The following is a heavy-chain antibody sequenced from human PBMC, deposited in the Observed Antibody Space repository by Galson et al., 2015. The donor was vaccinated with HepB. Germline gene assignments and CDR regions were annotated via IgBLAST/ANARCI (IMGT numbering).Heavy chain of an antibody. CDR1: GYTFTSYY. CDR2: INPSGGST. Sequence: SVKVSCKASGYTFTSYYMHWVRQAPGQGLEWMGIINPSGGSTSYAQKFQGRVTMTRDTSTSTVYMELSSLRSEDTAVYYCASYSSPDGAFDIWGQGTMVTVSS. J-gene: IGHJ3*02. D-gene: IGHD2-21*01. V-gene: IGHV1-46*01. CDR3: ASYSSPDGAFDI.